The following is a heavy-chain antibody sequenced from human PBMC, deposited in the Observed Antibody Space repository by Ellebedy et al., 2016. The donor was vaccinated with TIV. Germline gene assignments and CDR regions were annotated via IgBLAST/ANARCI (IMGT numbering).Heavy chain of an antibody. CDR1: GFSFRDYY. CDR3: ARGQGWIDY. V-gene: IGHV3-11*04. Sequence: GESLKISCAASGFSFRDYYMSWIRQAPGKGLEWVSYISTSGRTIYYADSVKGRFTISRDNTKKSLYLQMNSLRAEDTAVYYCARGQGWIDYWGQGTLVTVSS. CDR2: ISTSGRTI. J-gene: IGHJ4*02. D-gene: IGHD6-19*01.